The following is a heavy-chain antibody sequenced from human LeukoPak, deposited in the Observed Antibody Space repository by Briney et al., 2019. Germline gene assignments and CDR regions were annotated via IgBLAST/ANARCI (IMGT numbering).Heavy chain of an antibody. V-gene: IGHV1-2*02. J-gene: IGHJ4*02. CDR1: GFTFTAYY. Sequence: ASVKVSCKASGFTFTAYYMHWVRQAPGQGLEWMGWINPNSGGTNYAQKFQGRVTMTRDTSISTAYMELSRLRSDDTAVYYCARDGGIAIACDYWGQETLVTVSS. CDR3: ARDGGIAIACDY. D-gene: IGHD6-13*01. CDR2: INPNSGGT.